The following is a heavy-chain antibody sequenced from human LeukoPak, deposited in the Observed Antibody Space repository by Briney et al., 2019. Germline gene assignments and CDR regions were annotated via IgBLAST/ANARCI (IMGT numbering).Heavy chain of an antibody. J-gene: IGHJ4*02. V-gene: IGHV3-48*03. CDR1: GFTLSSYE. Sequence: GGSLRLSCAASGFTLSSYEMNWVRQAPGKGLEWVSKISSSGSAIYYADSVKGRFTISRDNAKSSLYLQMNSLRVEDTAVYYCAKVVGATTRGYFDYWGQGTLVTVSS. D-gene: IGHD1-26*01. CDR2: ISSSGSAI. CDR3: AKVVGATTRGYFDY.